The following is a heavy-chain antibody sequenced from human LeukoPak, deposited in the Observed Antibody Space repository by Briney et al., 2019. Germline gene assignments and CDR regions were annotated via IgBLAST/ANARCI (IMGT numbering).Heavy chain of an antibody. D-gene: IGHD7-27*01. Sequence: GASVKVSCKASGGTFSSYAISWVRQAPGQGLEWMGGIIPIFGTANYAQKFQGRVTITTDESTSTAYMELSSLRSEDTAVYYCARGTLTGESWYYYYMDVWGKGTTVTVS. CDR3: ARGTLTGESWYYYYMDV. J-gene: IGHJ6*03. CDR1: GGTFSSYA. V-gene: IGHV1-69*05. CDR2: IIPIFGTA.